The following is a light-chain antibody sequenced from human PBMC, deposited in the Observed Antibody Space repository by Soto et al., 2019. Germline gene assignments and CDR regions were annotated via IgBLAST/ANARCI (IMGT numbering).Light chain of an antibody. CDR3: AALDDSLNGQV. V-gene: IGLV1-44*01. CDR1: SSNIGSNT. Sequence: QSVLTQPPSASGTPGQRVTISCSGSSSNIGSNTVNWYQQFPGTAPKLLIYSNNQRPSGVPDRFSGSKSGTSASLAISGLQSEDEADYYCAALDDSLNGQVFGGGTKVTV. CDR2: SNN. J-gene: IGLJ2*01.